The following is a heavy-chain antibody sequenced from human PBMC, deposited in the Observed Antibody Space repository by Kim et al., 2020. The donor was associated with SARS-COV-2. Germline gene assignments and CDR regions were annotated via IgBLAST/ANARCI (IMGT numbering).Heavy chain of an antibody. Sequence: GGSLRLSCAASGFTFGDYAMHWVRQAPGKGLEWVSGISWNSGSTGYADSVKGRFTISRDNAKNSLYLQMNSLRAEDTALYYCAKEYLRWELPGYFDYWGQGTLVTVSS. CDR1: GFTFGDYA. J-gene: IGHJ4*02. D-gene: IGHD1-26*01. CDR2: ISWNSGST. V-gene: IGHV3-9*01. CDR3: AKEYLRWELPGYFDY.